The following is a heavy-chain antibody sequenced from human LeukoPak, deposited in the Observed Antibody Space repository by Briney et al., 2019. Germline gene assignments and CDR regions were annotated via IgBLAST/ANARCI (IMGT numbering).Heavy chain of an antibody. D-gene: IGHD3-10*01. V-gene: IGHV1-2*02. J-gene: IGHJ6*03. CDR2: INPNSGGT. CDR3: ARAIRGSKIASRYYFYYMDV. CDR1: GYTFTGYY. Sequence: GASVKVSCKASGYTFTGYYMHWVRQAPGQGLEWMGWINPNSGGTNYAQKFQGRVTMTRDTSISTAYMELSSLRSEDTAVYYCARAIRGSKIASRYYFYYMDVWGKGTTVTVSS.